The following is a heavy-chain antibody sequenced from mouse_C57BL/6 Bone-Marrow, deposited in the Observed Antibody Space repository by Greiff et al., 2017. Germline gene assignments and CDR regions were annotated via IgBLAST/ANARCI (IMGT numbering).Heavy chain of an antibody. CDR1: GFNIKDDY. J-gene: IGHJ3*01. V-gene: IGHV14-4*01. CDR3: TTIYYGNYWFAY. Sequence: DVHLVESGAELVRPGASVKLSCTASGFNIKDDYMHWVKQRPEQGLEWIGWIDPENGDTEYASKFQGKATITADTSSNTAYLQLSSLTSEDTAVXYCTTIYYGNYWFAYWGQGTLVTVSA. CDR2: IDPENGDT. D-gene: IGHD2-1*01.